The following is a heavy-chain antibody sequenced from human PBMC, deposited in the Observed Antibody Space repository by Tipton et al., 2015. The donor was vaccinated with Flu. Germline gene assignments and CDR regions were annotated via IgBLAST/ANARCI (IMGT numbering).Heavy chain of an antibody. J-gene: IGHJ4*02. CDR3: AKAGPGDYYFDY. V-gene: IGHV3-30*18. CDR2: ISYDGSNK. D-gene: IGHD3-10*01. CDR1: GFTFSSYG. Sequence: SLRLSCAASGFTFSSYGMHWVRQAPGKGLEWVAVISYDGSNKYYADSVKGRFTISRDNSKNTLYLQMNSLRAEDTAVYYCAKAGPGDYYFDYWGQGTLVTVSS.